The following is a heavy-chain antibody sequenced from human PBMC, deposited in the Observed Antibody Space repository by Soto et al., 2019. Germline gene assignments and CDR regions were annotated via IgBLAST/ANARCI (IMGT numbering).Heavy chain of an antibody. Sequence: SVKVSCTASGGTFSSYAISWVRQAPGQGLEWMGGIIPIFGTANYAQKFQGRVTITADESTSTAYMELSSLRSEDTAVYYCARAGRYDSSGHAPGPAEDWGQGTLVTVSS. V-gene: IGHV1-69*13. J-gene: IGHJ4*02. CDR3: ARAGRYDSSGHAPGPAED. D-gene: IGHD3-22*01. CDR2: IIPIFGTA. CDR1: GGTFSSYA.